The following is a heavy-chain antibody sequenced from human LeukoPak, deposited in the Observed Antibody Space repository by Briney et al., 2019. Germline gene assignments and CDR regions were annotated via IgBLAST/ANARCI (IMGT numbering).Heavy chain of an antibody. CDR1: GGSISSSSYY. Sequence: PSETLSLTCTVSGGSISSSSYYWSWIRQPPGKGLEWIGEINHSGSTNYNPSLKSRVTISVVASKNQFSLKLSSVTAADTAVYYCASFRYNWNDLWGQGTLATVSS. CDR2: INHSGST. V-gene: IGHV4-39*07. D-gene: IGHD1-14*01. CDR3: ASFRYNWNDL. J-gene: IGHJ5*02.